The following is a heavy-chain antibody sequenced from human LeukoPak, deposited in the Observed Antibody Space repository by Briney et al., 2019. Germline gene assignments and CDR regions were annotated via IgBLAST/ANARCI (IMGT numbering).Heavy chain of an antibody. CDR2: ISGDGGST. Sequence: GGSLRFSWAASGFTFSSYAMHWVRQAPGKGLEYVSGISGDGGSTYYANSVKGSFTISRDNSKNIVKLEMGSLRGEGTAVYHCARITVYGSGPVDWGEDILVSVSS. CDR3: ARITVYGSGPVD. CDR1: GFTFSSYA. J-gene: IGHJ1*01. D-gene: IGHD3-10*01. V-gene: IGHV3-64*01.